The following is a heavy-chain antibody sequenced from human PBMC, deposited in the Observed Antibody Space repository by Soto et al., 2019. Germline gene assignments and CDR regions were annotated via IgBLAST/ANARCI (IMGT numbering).Heavy chain of an antibody. V-gene: IGHV3-23*01. Sequence: WGSLRLSCAASGFTFISYAMSFFRHSPFKWLEWVSAISGSGGSTYYADSVKGRFTISRDNSKNTLYLQMNSLRAEDTAVYYCAKEISGYGPFDYWGQGTLVTVSS. J-gene: IGHJ4*02. CDR3: AKEISGYGPFDY. CDR1: GFTFISYA. CDR2: ISGSGGST. D-gene: IGHD5-12*01.